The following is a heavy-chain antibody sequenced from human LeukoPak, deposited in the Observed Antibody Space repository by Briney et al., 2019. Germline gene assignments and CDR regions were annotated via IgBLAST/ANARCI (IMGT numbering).Heavy chain of an antibody. Sequence: PSETLSLTCSVSGGSISSYYWSWIRQPAGKGLEWIGRIYSSGSTNYNPSLESRVTTSVDTSKNQFSLKVTSVTAADTAVYYCARDSAATGRYFDLWGRGTLVTVSS. D-gene: IGHD6-25*01. CDR3: ARDSAATGRYFDL. CDR1: GGSISSYY. J-gene: IGHJ2*01. CDR2: IYSSGST. V-gene: IGHV4-4*07.